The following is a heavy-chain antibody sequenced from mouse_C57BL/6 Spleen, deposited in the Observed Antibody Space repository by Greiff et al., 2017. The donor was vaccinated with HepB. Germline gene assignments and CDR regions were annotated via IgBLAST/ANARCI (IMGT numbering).Heavy chain of an antibody. Sequence: EVKLVESGGGLVKPGGSLKLSCAASGFTFSSYAMSWVRQTPEKRLEWVATISDGGSYTYYPDNVKGRFTISRDNAKNNLYLQMSHLKSEDTAMYYCARFYYYGPSEGYFDVWGTGTTVTVSS. V-gene: IGHV5-4*03. CDR1: GFTFSSYA. J-gene: IGHJ1*03. CDR3: ARFYYYGPSEGYFDV. CDR2: ISDGGSYT. D-gene: IGHD1-1*01.